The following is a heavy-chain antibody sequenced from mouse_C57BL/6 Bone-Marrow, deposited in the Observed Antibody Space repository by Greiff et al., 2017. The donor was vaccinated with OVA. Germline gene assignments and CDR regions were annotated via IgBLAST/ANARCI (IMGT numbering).Heavy chain of an antibody. CDR3: VRTLVANCYFDV. D-gene: IGHD1-1*01. CDR2: IYPGSGNT. CDR1: GYTFTDYY. Sequence: QVQLKQSGAELVRPGASVKLSCKASGYTFTDYYIHWVKQRPGQGLEWIARIYPGSGNTYYNQKFKGKATLTVETSSSPASLQLSRLTSEDSAVYVCVRTLVANCYFDVWGTGTTVTVSA. V-gene: IGHV1-76*01. J-gene: IGHJ1*03.